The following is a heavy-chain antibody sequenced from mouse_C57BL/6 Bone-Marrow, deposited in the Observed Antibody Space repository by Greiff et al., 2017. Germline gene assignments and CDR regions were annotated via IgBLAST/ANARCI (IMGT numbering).Heavy chain of an antibody. CDR3: ARKEGYDGYYRWYFDV. Sequence: QVQLQQPGAELVKPGASVKLSCKASGYTFTSYWMHWVKQRPGQGLEWIGMIHPNSGSTNYNEKFKSKATLTVDKSSSTAYMQLSSLTSEDSAVXYCARKEGYDGYYRWYFDVWGTGTTVTVSS. V-gene: IGHV1-64*01. CDR2: IHPNSGST. D-gene: IGHD2-3*01. CDR1: GYTFTSYW. J-gene: IGHJ1*03.